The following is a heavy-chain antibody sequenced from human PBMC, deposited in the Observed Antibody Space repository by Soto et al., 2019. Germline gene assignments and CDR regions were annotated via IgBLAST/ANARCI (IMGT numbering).Heavy chain of an antibody. CDR3: ARISWDYYFDY. J-gene: IGHJ4*02. Sequence: SGPTLVNPTQTLTLTCTFAGFSLITSGMCVNWIRQPPGKALEWLALIDWDDDKYYSTSLQTRLTISKDTSKNQVVLTMTNMDPVDTATYYCARISWDYYFDYWGQGILVTVSS. V-gene: IGHV2-70*01. D-gene: IGHD2-15*01. CDR1: GFSLITSGMC. CDR2: IDWDDDK.